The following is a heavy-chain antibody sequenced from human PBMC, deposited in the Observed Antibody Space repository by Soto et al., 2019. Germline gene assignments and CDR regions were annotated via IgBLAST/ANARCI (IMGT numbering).Heavy chain of an antibody. V-gene: IGHV1-69*13. CDR1: GGTFSSYA. CDR3: AREGQAPYYYYGMDV. J-gene: IGHJ6*02. CDR2: IIPIFGTA. Sequence: GASVNVSCKASGGTFSSYAISWVRQASGQGLEWMGGIIPIFGTANYAQKFQGRVTITADESTSTAHMELRSLRSDDTAVYYCAREGQAPYYYYGMDVWGQGTAVTVSS.